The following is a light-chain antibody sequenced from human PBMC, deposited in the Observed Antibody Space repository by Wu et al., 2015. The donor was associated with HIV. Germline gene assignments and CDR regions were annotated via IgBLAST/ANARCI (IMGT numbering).Light chain of an antibody. CDR2: GAS. CDR1: HSVSSN. V-gene: IGKV3-15*01. J-gene: IGKJ4*01. CDR3: QQYNNWSPLT. Sequence: EIVMTQSPATLSVSPGESATLSCRASHSVSSNLAWYQQKLGQAPRLLIYGASTRATGIPARFSGSGSGSEFTLTISNMQSEDFAVYYCQQYNNWSPLTFGGGTKVEIK.